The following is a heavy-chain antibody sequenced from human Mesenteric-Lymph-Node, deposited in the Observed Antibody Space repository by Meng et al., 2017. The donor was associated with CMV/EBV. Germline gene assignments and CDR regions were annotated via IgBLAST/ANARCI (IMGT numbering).Heavy chain of an antibody. CDR1: GFTFNKYG. J-gene: IGHJ6*02. V-gene: IGHV3-30*02. D-gene: IGHD2-21*01. CDR2: IRFDGTKK. Sequence: GESLKISCAASGFTFNKYGMHWVRQAPGKGLESVAFIRFDGTKKYYADSVKGRFTISRDNSRNAVSLQMDSLKAEDTAVYYCVKDEADIVVVVSGFDYYYAMDVWGQGTLVTVSS. CDR3: VKDEADIVVVVSGFDYYYAMDV.